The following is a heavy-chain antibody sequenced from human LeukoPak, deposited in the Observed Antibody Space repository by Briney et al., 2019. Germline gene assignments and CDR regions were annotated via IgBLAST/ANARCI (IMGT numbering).Heavy chain of an antibody. CDR2: IYHSGST. Sequence: PSETLSLTCTVSGGSISSSDYYWTWLRQHPGKGLEWLGFIYHSGSTYYNPSLKSRVTISVDTSKNQFSLKLNSVTAADTAVYYCATTRAHQFDYWGQGTLVTVSP. CDR3: ATTRAHQFDY. V-gene: IGHV4-31*03. CDR1: GGSISSSDYY. J-gene: IGHJ4*02. D-gene: IGHD4-11*01.